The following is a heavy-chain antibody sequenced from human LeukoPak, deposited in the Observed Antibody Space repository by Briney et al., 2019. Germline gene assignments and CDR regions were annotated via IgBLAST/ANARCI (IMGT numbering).Heavy chain of an antibody. CDR3: VRDRVLGAFDI. V-gene: IGHV4-59*01. Sequence: SETLSLTCTVSGGSISSYSWTWIRQPPGKGLEWIGSIYYSGSTNYNPSLKSRVTISVDTSKNQFSLKLSSVTAADTAVYYCVRDRVLGAFDIWGQGTMVTVSP. CDR1: GGSISSYS. J-gene: IGHJ3*02. CDR2: IYYSGST. D-gene: IGHD3-16*01.